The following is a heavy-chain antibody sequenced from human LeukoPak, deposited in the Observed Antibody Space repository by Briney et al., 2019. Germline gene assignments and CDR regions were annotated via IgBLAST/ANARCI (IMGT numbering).Heavy chain of an antibody. CDR1: AFTFSSYA. J-gene: IGHJ6*02. CDR3: ARDRVAGVGSYYYYGMDV. CDR2: ISYDGSNK. V-gene: IGHV3-30-3*01. Sequence: GRSLRLSCAASAFTFSSYAMHWVRQAPGKGLKWVAVISYDGSNKYYADSVKGRFTISRDNSKNTLYLQMNSLRAEDTAVYYCARDRVAGVGSYYYYGMDVWGQGTTVTVSS. D-gene: IGHD6-19*01.